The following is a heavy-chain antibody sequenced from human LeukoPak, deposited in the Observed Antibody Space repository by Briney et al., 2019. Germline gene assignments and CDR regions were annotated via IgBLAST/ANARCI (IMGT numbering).Heavy chain of an antibody. CDR2: IYYSGST. CDR1: GGSISSGDYY. V-gene: IGHV4-30-4*08. Sequence: SSQTLSLTCTVSGGSISSGDYYWSWIRQPPGKGLEWIGYIYYSGSTYYNPSLKSRVTISVDTSKNQFSLKLSSVTAADTAVYYCARGSITIFGVDIDGYFDYWGQGTLVTVSS. D-gene: IGHD3-3*01. J-gene: IGHJ4*02. CDR3: ARGSITIFGVDIDGYFDY.